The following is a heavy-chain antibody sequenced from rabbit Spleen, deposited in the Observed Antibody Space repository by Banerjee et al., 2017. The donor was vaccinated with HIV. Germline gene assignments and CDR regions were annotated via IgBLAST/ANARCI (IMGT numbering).Heavy chain of an antibody. Sequence: LTLTCTASGVSFSNNQYMCWVRQAPGKGLEWIGCSYTGSATTYYASWAKGRFTISKSSSTTVTLRMTSLTVADTAIYFCARGGDIYNRASDLWGPGTLVT. CDR1: GVSFSNNQY. J-gene: IGHJ4*01. CDR2: SYTGSATT. D-gene: IGHD2-1*01. CDR3: ARGGDIYNRASDL. V-gene: IGHV1S40*01.